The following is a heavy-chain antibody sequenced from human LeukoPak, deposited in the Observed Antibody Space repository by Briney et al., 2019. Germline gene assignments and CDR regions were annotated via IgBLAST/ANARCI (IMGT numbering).Heavy chain of an antibody. V-gene: IGHV1-2*02. CDR1: GYTFTGYY. Sequence: ASVKVSCKASGYTFTGYYMHWVRQAPGQGLEWMGWINPNSGGTNYAQKFQGRVTMTRGTSISTAYMELSRLRSDDTAVYYCARGVSSSWVFDYWGQGTLVTVSS. CDR3: ARGVSSSWVFDY. CDR2: INPNSGGT. J-gene: IGHJ4*02. D-gene: IGHD6-13*01.